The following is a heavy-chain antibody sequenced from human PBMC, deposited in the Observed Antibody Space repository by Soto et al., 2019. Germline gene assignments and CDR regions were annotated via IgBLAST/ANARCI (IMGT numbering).Heavy chain of an antibody. V-gene: IGHV1-69*13. CDR2: IIPIFGTA. D-gene: IGHD2-21*02. Sequence: GASVKVSCKASGGTFSSYAISWVRQAPGQGLEWMGGIIPIFGTANYAQKFQGRVTITADESTSTAYMELSSLRSEVTAVYYCAGFGVAYCGGDCYSGAYFQHWGQGPLVTVS. J-gene: IGHJ1*01. CDR1: GGTFSSYA. CDR3: AGFGVAYCGGDCYSGAYFQH.